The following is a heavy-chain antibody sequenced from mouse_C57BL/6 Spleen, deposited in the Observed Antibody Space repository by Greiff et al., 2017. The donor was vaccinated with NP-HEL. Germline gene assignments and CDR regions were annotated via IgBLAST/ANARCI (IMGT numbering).Heavy chain of an antibody. V-gene: IGHV1-4*01. CDR1: GYTFTSYT. J-gene: IGHJ2*01. CDR2: INPSSGYT. Sequence: VMLVESGAELARPGASVKMSCKASGYTFTSYTMHWVKQRPGQGLEWIGYINPSSGYTKYNQKFKDKATLTADKSSSTAYMQLSSLTSEDSAVYYCARWSGDYSNYFFDYWGQGTTLTVSS. D-gene: IGHD2-5*01. CDR3: ARWSGDYSNYFFDY.